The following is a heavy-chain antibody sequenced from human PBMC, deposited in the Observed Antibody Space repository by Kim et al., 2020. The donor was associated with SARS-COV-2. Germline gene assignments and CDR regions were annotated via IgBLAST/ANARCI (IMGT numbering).Heavy chain of an antibody. CDR3: ARGADRILSY. V-gene: IGHV3-30*04. CDR2: ISYDGSNK. D-gene: IGHD2-15*01. CDR1: GFTFSSYA. J-gene: IGHJ4*02. Sequence: GGSLRLSCAASGFTFSSYAMHWVRQAPGKGLEWVAVISYDGSNKYYADSVKGRFTISRDNSKNTLYLQMNSLRAEDTAVYYCARGADRILSYWGQGTLVTVSS.